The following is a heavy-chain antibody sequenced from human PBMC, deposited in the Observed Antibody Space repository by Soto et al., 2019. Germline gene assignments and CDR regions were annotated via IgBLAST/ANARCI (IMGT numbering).Heavy chain of an antibody. CDR2: ISYDGSNK. CDR3: ARDYGKPDRVGTILYYYYGMDA. CDR1: GFTFSSYA. V-gene: IGHV3-30-3*01. Sequence: PGGSLRLSCAASGFTFSSYAMHWVRQAPGKGLEWVAVISYDGSNKYYADSVKGRFTISRDNSKNTLYLQMNSLRAEDTAVYYCARDYGKPDRVGTILYYYYGMDAWGQGTTVTVS. D-gene: IGHD5-12*01. J-gene: IGHJ6*02.